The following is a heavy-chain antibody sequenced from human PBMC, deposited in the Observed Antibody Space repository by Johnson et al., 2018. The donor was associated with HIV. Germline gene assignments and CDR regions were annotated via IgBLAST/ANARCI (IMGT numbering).Heavy chain of an antibody. J-gene: IGHJ3*02. V-gene: IGHV3-15*01. Sequence: VQLVESGGGVVQPGRSLRLSCAASGFTFSSYAMHWVRQAPGKGLEWVGRIKSKTDGGTTDYAPPVKGRFTISRDDSKNTLYLQMNSLKTEDTAVYYCTTEAPTLLRAFDIWGQGTMVTVSS. CDR1: GFTFSSYA. CDR3: TTEAPTLLRAFDI. CDR2: IKSKTDGGTT.